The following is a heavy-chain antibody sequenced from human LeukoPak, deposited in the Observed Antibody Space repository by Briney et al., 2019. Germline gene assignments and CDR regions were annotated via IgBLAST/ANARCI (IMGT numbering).Heavy chain of an antibody. V-gene: IGHV3-74*01. Sequence: GGSLRLSCAASGFTFSNYWMHWVRQAPGKGLVWVSRINSDGSSTTYADSVKGRFTISRDNAKNSLYLQMNSLRAEDSAVYYCARDLNDYYSYYYDYWGQGTLVTVSS. CDR2: INSDGSST. CDR3: ARDLNDYYSYYYDY. CDR1: GFTFSNYW. J-gene: IGHJ4*02. D-gene: IGHD3-22*01.